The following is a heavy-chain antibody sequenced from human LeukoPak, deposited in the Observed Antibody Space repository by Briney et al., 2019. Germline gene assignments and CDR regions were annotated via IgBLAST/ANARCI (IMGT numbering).Heavy chain of an antibody. CDR2: IYYSGST. D-gene: IGHD3-22*01. CDR3: ARDVGFYYDSSGYYDY. CDR1: GGSISSYY. Sequence: SETLSLTCTVSGGSISSYYWSWIRQPPGKGLEWIGYIYYSGSTNYNPSLKSRVTISVDTSKNQFSLKLSSVTAADTAVYYCARDVGFYYDSSGYYDYWGQRTLVTVSS. J-gene: IGHJ4*02. V-gene: IGHV4-59*01.